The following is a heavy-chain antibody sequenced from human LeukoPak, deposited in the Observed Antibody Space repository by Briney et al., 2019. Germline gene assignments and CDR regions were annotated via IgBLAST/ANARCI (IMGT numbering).Heavy chain of an antibody. J-gene: IGHJ4*02. CDR1: GGSISSSGYY. CDR3: ARRGWDILFDF. CDR2: MYSSGYT. D-gene: IGHD1-26*01. Sequence: SETLSLTCTVSGGSISSSGYYWGWIRQPPGKGLEWIGSMYSSGYTYYNPSLKSRVTISVDTSKNQFSLKMRSVTAADTAVYYCARRGWDILFDFWGQGTLVTVSS. V-gene: IGHV4-39*01.